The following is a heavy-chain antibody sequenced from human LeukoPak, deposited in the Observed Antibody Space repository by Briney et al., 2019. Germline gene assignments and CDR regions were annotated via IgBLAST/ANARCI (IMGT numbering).Heavy chain of an antibody. J-gene: IGHJ4*02. V-gene: IGHV1-24*01. Sequence: ASVKVSCKAPGYTLTRLSIHWVRQPSGKGLEWMGAFDPEDGETIYAQEFQGRATMTADTSADTAYMELSSLTSDGTAVYYCVTDPYTTTDDNNFEPQGAYWGQGTLVTVSS. CDR3: VTDPYTTTDDNNFEPQGAY. CDR1: GYTLTRLS. D-gene: IGHD5-24*01. CDR2: FDPEDGET.